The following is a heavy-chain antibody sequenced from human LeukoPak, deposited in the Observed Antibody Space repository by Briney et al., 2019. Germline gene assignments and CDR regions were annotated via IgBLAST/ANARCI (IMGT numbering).Heavy chain of an antibody. J-gene: IGHJ4*02. CDR1: GFTFSSYS. V-gene: IGHV3-21*01. CDR2: ISSSSSYI. D-gene: IGHD3-10*01. Sequence: GGSLRLSCAASGFTFSSYSMNWVRQAPGKGLEWVSSISSSSSYIYYADSVKGRFTISRDNAKNSLYLQMNSLRAEDTAVYYCAGDLSGDLYYFDYWGQGTLVTVSS. CDR3: AGDLSGDLYYFDY.